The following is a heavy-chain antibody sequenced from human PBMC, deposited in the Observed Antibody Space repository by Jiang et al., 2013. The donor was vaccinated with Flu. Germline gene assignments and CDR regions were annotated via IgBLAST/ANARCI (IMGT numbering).Heavy chain of an antibody. Sequence: GPGLVKPSETLSLTCAVSGYSISSNYYWGWIRAAPRERGWSGLGSAHQGGTTYYNPSLKNRVTMSVDTSTNHFSLKVISVTATDTAVYYCARRPLGYYYFDYWGQGTLVTVSS. CDR1: GYSISSNYY. D-gene: IGHD6-25*01. J-gene: IGHJ4*02. V-gene: IGHV4-38-2*01. CDR2: AHQGGTT. CDR3: ARRPLGYYYFDY.